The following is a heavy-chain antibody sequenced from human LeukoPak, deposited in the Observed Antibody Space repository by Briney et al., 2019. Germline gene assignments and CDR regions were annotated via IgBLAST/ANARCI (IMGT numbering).Heavy chain of an antibody. Sequence: SETLSLTCTVSGGSISSSSYYWGWIRQPPGKGLERIGSIYYSGSTYYNPSLKSRVTISVDTSKNQFSLKLSSVTAADTAVYYCARDRGMPTVKGLAWFDPWGQGTLVTVSS. CDR3: ARDRGMPTVKGLAWFDP. CDR1: GGSISSSSYY. J-gene: IGHJ5*02. D-gene: IGHD4-11*01. CDR2: IYYSGST. V-gene: IGHV4-39*07.